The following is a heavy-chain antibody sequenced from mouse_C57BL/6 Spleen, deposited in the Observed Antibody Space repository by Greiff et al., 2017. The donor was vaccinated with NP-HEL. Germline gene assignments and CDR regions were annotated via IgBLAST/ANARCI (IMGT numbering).Heavy chain of an antibody. CDR2: IDPETGGT. J-gene: IGHJ1*03. CDR1: GYTFTDYE. V-gene: IGHV1-15*01. D-gene: IGHD2-1*01. Sequence: VQLQESGAELVRPGASVTLSCKASGYTFTDYEMHWVKQTPVHGLEWIGAIDPETGGTAYNQKFKGKAILTADKSSSTAYMELRSLTSEDSAVYYCTNYYGNYEDWYFDVWGTGTTVTVSS. CDR3: TNYYGNYEDWYFDV.